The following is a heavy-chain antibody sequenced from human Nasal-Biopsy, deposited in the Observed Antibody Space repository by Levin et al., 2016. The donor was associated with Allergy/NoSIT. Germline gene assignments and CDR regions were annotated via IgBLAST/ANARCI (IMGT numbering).Heavy chain of an antibody. CDR3: VRHHNYALDY. CDR2: IYPGDSDT. D-gene: IGHD2-2*01. CDR1: GYTFTNHW. J-gene: IGHJ4*02. V-gene: IGHV5-51*01. Sequence: GGSLRLSCQASGYTFTNHWIGWARQMPGKGLEWMAIIYPGDSDTRYSPSFHGQVTISADKTINTAYLQWSSVKASDTAIYYCVRHHNYALDYWGQGTLVTGLL.